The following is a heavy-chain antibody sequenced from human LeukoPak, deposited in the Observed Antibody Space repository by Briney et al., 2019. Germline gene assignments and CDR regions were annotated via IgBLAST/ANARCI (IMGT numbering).Heavy chain of an antibody. CDR1: GASVTSYY. D-gene: IGHD4-17*01. V-gene: IGHV4-4*07. CDR3: AGASGLTETTFDFGV. Sequence: SETLSLTCNVSGASVTSYYWSWIRQPAGKRLEWLGRVDICGRTNYNPSLKSRVSISLDTSQNHFSLKLTSVTAADTAVYFCAGASGLTETTFDFGVWGQGALVTVSS. J-gene: IGHJ4*02. CDR2: VDICGRT.